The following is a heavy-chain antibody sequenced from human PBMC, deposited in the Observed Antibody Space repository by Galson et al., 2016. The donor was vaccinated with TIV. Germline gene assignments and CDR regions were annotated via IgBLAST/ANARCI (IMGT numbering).Heavy chain of an antibody. D-gene: IGHD1-26*01. J-gene: IGHJ3*01. CDR3: ARTGANTLYSGGYGDDDGFDF. CDR2: LSYDERNK. Sequence: SLRLSCAASGFTFSSYGMHWVRQAPGKGLEWVAVLSYDERNKKYADSVKGRFTISRDNSKNTLNLQMNTLRAEDTAVYYCARTGANTLYSGGYGDDDGFDFWGQGTMVTVSS. CDR1: GFTFSSYG. V-gene: IGHV3-30*03.